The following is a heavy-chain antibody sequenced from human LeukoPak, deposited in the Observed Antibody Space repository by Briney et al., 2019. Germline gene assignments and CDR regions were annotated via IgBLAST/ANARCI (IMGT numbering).Heavy chain of an antibody. Sequence: SETLSLTCTVSGGSISSYNWSWIRQPPGKGLEWIGYIYYSGSTNYNPSLKSRVTISVDTSKNQFSLKLSSVAAADTAVYYCARRIDKGIAAAGPLWYFDLWGRGTLVTVSS. V-gene: IGHV4-59*08. CDR3: ARRIDKGIAAAGPLWYFDL. CDR1: GGSISSYN. D-gene: IGHD6-13*01. J-gene: IGHJ2*01. CDR2: IYYSGST.